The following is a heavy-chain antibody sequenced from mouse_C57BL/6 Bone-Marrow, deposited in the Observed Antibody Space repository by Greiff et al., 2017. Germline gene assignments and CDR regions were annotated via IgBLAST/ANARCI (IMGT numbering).Heavy chain of an antibody. CDR1: GYTFTSYW. D-gene: IGHD2-4*01. CDR3: ADYDYDVFAY. Sequence: QVQLQQPGAELVKPGASVKLSCKASGYTFTSYWMHWVKQRPGQGLEWIGMIHPNSGSTNYNEKFKSKATLTVDKSSSTAYMQLSSLTSEDAAVYYCADYDYDVFAYWGQGTLVTVSA. V-gene: IGHV1-64*01. J-gene: IGHJ3*01. CDR2: IHPNSGST.